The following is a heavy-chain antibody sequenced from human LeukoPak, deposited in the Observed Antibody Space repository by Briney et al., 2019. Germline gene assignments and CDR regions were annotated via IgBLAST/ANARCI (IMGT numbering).Heavy chain of an antibody. V-gene: IGHV3-7*01. CDR3: ARDGPSVGIDF. J-gene: IGHJ4*02. CDR1: GFTFSSHW. Sequence: GGSLRLSCAASGFTFSSHWMSWVRQAPGKGLEWVANIKQDGSAKYYVDSVRGRFTISRDNAKTSLYLQMNSLGAEDTAVYYCARDGPSVGIDFWGQGALVTVSS. CDR2: IKQDGSAK. D-gene: IGHD7-27*01.